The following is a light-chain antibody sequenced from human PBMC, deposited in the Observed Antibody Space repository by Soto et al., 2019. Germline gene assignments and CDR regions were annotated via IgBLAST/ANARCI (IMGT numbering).Light chain of an antibody. CDR3: AAWDDTLSVWV. CDR2: SNY. Sequence: QSVLTQPPSASGTPGQRVTISCSGSDSNIGSNTVNWYQQFPGTAPKLLIFSNYQRPPGVSQRFSGSKSGTSASLAISGLQSEDEADYYCAAWDDTLSVWVFGGGTKLTVL. V-gene: IGLV1-44*01. CDR1: DSNIGSNT. J-gene: IGLJ3*02.